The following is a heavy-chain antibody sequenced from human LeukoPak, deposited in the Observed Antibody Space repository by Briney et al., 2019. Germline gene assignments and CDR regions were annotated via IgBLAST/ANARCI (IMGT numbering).Heavy chain of an antibody. CDR3: ARGRYSSGWPPFDY. J-gene: IGHJ4*02. D-gene: IGHD6-19*01. V-gene: IGHV3-53*01. Sequence: GGSLRLSCAASGFTVSSNYMSWVRQAPGKGLEWVSVIYSGGSTYYADSVKGRFTTSRDNAKNSLYLQMNSLRAEDTALYYCARGRYSSGWPPFDYWGQGTLVTVSS. CDR1: GFTVSSNY. CDR2: IYSGGST.